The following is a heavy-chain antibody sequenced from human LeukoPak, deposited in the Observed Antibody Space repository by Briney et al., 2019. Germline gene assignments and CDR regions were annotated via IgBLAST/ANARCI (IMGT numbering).Heavy chain of an antibody. D-gene: IGHD3-22*01. CDR3: TSPHSSGYSGPIDY. CDR1: GFTFRSYA. CDR2: IRSRANSYAT. Sequence: GGSLRLSCAASGFTFRSYAMNWVRQASGKGLEWVGRIRSRANSYATAYAASVKGRFTISRDDSKNTAYLQMNSLKTEDTAVYYCTSPHSSGYSGPIDYWGQGTLVTVSS. V-gene: IGHV3-73*01. J-gene: IGHJ4*02.